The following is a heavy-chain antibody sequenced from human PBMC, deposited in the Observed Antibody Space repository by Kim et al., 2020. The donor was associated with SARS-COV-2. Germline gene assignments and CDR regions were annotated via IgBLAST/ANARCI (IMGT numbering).Heavy chain of an antibody. Sequence: GGSLRLSCAASGFTFDSYAMSWVRQAPGKGLEWVSTISGGAGLTYYADSVKDRFTISRDNSRNTLYLQMNSLRAEDTAVYYCAKDPKTFSPYYLDNWGQG. CDR2: ISGGAGLT. V-gene: IGHV3-23*01. J-gene: IGHJ4*02. CDR1: GFTFDSYA. CDR3: AKDPKTFSPYYLDN.